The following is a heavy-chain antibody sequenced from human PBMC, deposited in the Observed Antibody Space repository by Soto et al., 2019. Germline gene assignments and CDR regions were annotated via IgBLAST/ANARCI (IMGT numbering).Heavy chain of an antibody. CDR3: ARDFYYYDSSGYYLIDY. V-gene: IGHV1-18*01. D-gene: IGHD3-22*01. Sequence: VASVKVSCKASGYTFTSYGISWVRQAPGQGLEWMGWISAYNGNTNYAQKLQGRVTMTTDTSTSTAYMELRSLRSDDTAVYYCARDFYYYDSSGYYLIDYWGQGTLVTVSS. J-gene: IGHJ4*02. CDR1: GYTFTSYG. CDR2: ISAYNGNT.